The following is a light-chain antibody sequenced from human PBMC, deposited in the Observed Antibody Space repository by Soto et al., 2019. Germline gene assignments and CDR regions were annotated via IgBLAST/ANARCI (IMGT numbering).Light chain of an antibody. Sequence: DVQMTQSPSSLPASVGDRVTITCRASQSISSYLNWYQQKPGKAPKLLIYAASSLQSGVPSRFSGSGSGTDFTLTISNLQPEDFATYYCQQSYSTPWTVGQGTKGEIK. CDR2: AAS. CDR3: QQSYSTPWT. V-gene: IGKV1-39*01. CDR1: QSISSY. J-gene: IGKJ1*01.